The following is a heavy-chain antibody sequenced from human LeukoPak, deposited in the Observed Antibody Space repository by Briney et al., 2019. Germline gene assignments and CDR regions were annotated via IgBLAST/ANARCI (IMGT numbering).Heavy chain of an antibody. J-gene: IGHJ4*02. CDR1: GGSISSSRYY. Sequence: SETLSLTCTVSGGSISSSRYYWGWIRQPPGKGLEWIGSMYYSGSTYYNPSLKSRVTISVDTSKNQFSLKLSSVTAADTAVYYCARGSTLIRGFDYWGQGTLVTVSS. CDR2: MYYSGST. CDR3: ARGSTLIRGFDY. D-gene: IGHD3-10*01. V-gene: IGHV4-39*07.